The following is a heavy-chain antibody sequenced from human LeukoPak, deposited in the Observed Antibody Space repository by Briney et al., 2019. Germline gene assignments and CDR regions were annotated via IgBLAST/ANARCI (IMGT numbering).Heavy chain of an antibody. CDR2: IYFGDST. V-gene: IGHV3-53*01. CDR1: GFTVSSNY. CDR3: AKNQASLNHFDY. J-gene: IGHJ4*02. Sequence: PGGSLRLSCAASGFTVSSNYMSWVRQAPGKGLEWVSVIYFGDSTYYGDSVKGRFTISRDNSMNTLYLQMNSLGAEDTAVYYCAKNQASLNHFDYWGQGTLVTVSS.